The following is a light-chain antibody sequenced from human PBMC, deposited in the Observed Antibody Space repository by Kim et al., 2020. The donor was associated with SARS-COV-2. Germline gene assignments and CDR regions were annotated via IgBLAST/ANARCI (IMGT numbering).Light chain of an antibody. J-gene: IGLJ2*01. CDR2: QDR. CDR3: QAWDINTYVV. V-gene: IGLV3-1*01. CDR1: KLGDKY. Sequence: VSPGQTASITCSGEKLGDKYACWYQQKPGQSPVLVIYQDRKRPSGIPERFSGSNSGNTATLTISGTQATDEADYYCQAWDINTYVVFGGGTKLTVL.